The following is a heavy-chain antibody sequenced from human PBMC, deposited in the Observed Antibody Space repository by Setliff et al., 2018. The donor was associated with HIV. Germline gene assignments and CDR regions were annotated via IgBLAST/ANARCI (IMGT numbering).Heavy chain of an antibody. V-gene: IGHV1-2*02. CDR1: GFTFSDYY. CDR3: ARDLAYCSGGSCYRPLIYYFYYMDV. CDR2: VRPHSINR. Sequence: GASVKVSCKASGFTFSDYYIHWVRQAPGQGLEWMGWVRPHSINRYYAQKFQGRVTMTSDASIRTAYMELSGLTSDDTATYYCARDLAYCSGGSCYRPLIYYFYYMDVWGKGTTVTVSS. D-gene: IGHD2-15*01. J-gene: IGHJ6*03.